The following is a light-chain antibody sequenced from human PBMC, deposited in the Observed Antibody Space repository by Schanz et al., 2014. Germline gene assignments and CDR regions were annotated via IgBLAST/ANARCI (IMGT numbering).Light chain of an antibody. Sequence: QSALTQPPSASGSPGQSVTISCTGTDVGGYNYVSWYQRHPGKAPKLMIYDVSKRPSGVPDRFSGSKSGNTASLTVSGLQAEDEADYYCSSYAGSNNPLVFGTGTKLTVL. J-gene: IGLJ1*01. CDR1: DVGGYNY. CDR3: SSYAGSNNPLV. CDR2: DVS. V-gene: IGLV2-8*01.